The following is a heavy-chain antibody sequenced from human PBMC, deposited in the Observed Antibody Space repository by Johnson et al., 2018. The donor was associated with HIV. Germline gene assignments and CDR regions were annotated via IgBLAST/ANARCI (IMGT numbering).Heavy chain of an antibody. D-gene: IGHD3-10*01. V-gene: IGHV3-74*02. CDR3: AKGLRPYGSGPSDAFDI. Sequence: VHLVESGGGVVRPGGSLRLSCAASRSTFSSYWMHWVRQVPGKGLVWVSGINSDGSDTRYADSVKARFTISRDNAKTTLYLQMNSLRAEDTAVYYCAKGLRPYGSGPSDAFDIWGQGTMVTVSS. CDR1: RSTFSSYW. CDR2: INSDGSDT. J-gene: IGHJ3*02.